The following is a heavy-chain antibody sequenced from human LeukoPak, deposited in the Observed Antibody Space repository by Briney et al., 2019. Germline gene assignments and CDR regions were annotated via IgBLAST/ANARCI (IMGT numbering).Heavy chain of an antibody. J-gene: IGHJ4*02. CDR1: GFTVSSYY. V-gene: IGHV3-66*01. CDR2: TYSGGST. Sequence: GGSLRLSCAASGFTVSSYYMRWVRQAPGKGLEWVSVTYSGGSTYYADSVKGRFTISRDNSKNTLYLQMNSLRAEDTAVYYCASDSTSGYSSYWGQGTLVTVSS. D-gene: IGHD3-22*01. CDR3: ASDSTSGYSSY.